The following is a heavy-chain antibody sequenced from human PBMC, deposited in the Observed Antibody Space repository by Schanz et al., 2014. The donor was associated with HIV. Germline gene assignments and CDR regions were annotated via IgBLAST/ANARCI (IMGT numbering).Heavy chain of an antibody. V-gene: IGHV3-30*03. CDR2: ISYDGDRR. CDR1: GFTFNDYG. Sequence: QVQMVISGGGVVQPGRSLRLSCAASGFTFNDYGLHWVRQAPGKGLEWVAFISYDGDRRQYADSVKGRFTISRDNPKSALFLQMNSLRREDSALHFCARDLRGHFDYWSRGTLVAVSP. J-gene: IGHJ4*02. CDR3: ARDLRGHFDY. D-gene: IGHD3-10*01.